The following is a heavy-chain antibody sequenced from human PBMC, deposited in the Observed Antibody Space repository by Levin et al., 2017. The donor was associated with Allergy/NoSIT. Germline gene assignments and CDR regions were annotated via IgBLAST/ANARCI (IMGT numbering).Heavy chain of an antibody. Sequence: KVSCKGSGYSFTSYWIGWVRQMPGKGLEWMGIIYPGDSDTRYSPSFQGQVTISADKSISTAYLQWSSLKASDTAMYYCARRYSEQLWGAFDIWGQGTMVTVSS. V-gene: IGHV5-51*01. D-gene: IGHD6-13*01. CDR3: ARRYSEQLWGAFDI. J-gene: IGHJ3*02. CDR1: GYSFTSYW. CDR2: IYPGDSDT.